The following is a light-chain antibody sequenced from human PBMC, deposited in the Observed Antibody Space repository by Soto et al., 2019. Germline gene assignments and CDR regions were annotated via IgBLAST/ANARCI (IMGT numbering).Light chain of an antibody. CDR1: QSISSH. CDR3: QQSYSSPLT. J-gene: IGKJ4*01. CDR2: GAS. V-gene: IGKV1-39*01. Sequence: DIQMTQSPSSLSASVGDRVTITCRASQSISSHLNWYQQKSGKAPKLLIFGASNLQSGVTSRFSGSGSGTDFTITISSLQPEDFATYYCQQSYSSPLTFGGGTKVEIK.